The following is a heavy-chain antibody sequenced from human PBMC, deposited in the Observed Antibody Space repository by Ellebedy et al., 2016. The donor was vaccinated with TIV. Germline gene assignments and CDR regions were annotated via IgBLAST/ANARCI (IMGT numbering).Heavy chain of an antibody. CDR2: IYSAGDT. V-gene: IGHV3-66*01. D-gene: IGHD6-19*01. CDR1: GFSVSINY. Sequence: PGGSLRLSCAASGFSVSINYMNWVRQAPGKGLEWVSVIYSAGDTYYADSVKGRFTISRDISKNTVHLQMNSLSAEDAAVYYCARAAPYSSGWYGGFFDYWGQGTLVAVSS. CDR3: ARAAPYSSGWYGGFFDY. J-gene: IGHJ4*02.